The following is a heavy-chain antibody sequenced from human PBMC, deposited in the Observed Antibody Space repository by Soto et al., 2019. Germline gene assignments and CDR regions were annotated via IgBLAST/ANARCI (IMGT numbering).Heavy chain of an antibody. CDR3: ARFKANSGADYYSGMDV. CDR2: IYPGDSDT. CDR1: GYSFTTYW. V-gene: IGHV5-51*01. J-gene: IGHJ6*02. Sequence: GASLKISCKGSGYSFTTYWIGWVRQMPGKGLEWMGIIYPGDSDTRYSPSFQGQVTISADKSISTAYLQWSSLKASDTAMYYCARFKANSGADYYSGMDVWGPGTTVTVFS.